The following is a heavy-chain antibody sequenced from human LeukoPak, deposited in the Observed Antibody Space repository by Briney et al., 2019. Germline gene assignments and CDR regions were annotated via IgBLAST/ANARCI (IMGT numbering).Heavy chain of an antibody. V-gene: IGHV3-48*03. Sequence: GGSLRLSCAASGFTFSSYEMNWVRQAPGKGLEWVSYISSSGSTIYYADSVKGRFTISRDNAKNSLYLQMNSLRAEDTAVYYCASPLIAAAALQDYWGQGTLVTVSS. CDR2: ISSSGSTI. CDR1: GFTFSSYE. CDR3: ASPLIAAAALQDY. J-gene: IGHJ4*02. D-gene: IGHD6-13*01.